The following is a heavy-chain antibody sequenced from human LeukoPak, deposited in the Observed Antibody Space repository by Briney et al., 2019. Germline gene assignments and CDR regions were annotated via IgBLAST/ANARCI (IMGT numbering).Heavy chain of an antibody. CDR1: GFTFSSYG. Sequence: GRSLRLSCAASGFTFSSYGMHWVRQAPGKGLEWVAVISYDGSNKYYADSVKGRFTISRDNSKNTLYLQMNSLRAEDTAVYYCAKDRGWLESDYWGQGTLVTVSS. CDR2: ISYDGSNK. D-gene: IGHD6-19*01. J-gene: IGHJ4*02. V-gene: IGHV3-30*18. CDR3: AKDRGWLESDY.